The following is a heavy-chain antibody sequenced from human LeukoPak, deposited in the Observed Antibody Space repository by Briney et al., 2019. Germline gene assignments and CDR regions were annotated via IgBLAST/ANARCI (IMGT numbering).Heavy chain of an antibody. J-gene: IGHJ3*02. D-gene: IGHD6-6*01. CDR3: AKSYSNSRRDAFDI. CDR1: GFIFSSYA. CDR2: ISGGGGAT. Sequence: GGSLRLSCAASGFIFSSYAMSWVRQAPGKGLEWVSAISGGGGATYYADSVEGRFTISRDNSKNTLYLQMNSLRAEDTAVYYCAKSYSNSRRDAFDIWGQGTMVTVSS. V-gene: IGHV3-23*01.